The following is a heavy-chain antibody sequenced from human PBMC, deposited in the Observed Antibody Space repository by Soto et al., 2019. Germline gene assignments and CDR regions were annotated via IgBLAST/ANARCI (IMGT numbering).Heavy chain of an antibody. D-gene: IGHD3-10*01. V-gene: IGHV3-15*01. J-gene: IGHJ4*02. CDR3: TTDPVAMVRESKRDY. Sequence: GGSVRLSCAASGFTFSNAWMSWVRQAPGKGLEWVGRIKSKTDGGTTDYAAPVKGRFTISRDDSKNTLYLQMNSLKTEDTAVYYCTTDPVAMVRESKRDYWGQGTLVTVSS. CDR1: GFTFSNAW. CDR2: IKSKTDGGTT.